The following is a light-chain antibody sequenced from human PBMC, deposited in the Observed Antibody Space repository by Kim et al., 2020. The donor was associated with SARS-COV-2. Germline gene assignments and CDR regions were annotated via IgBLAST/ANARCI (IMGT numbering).Light chain of an antibody. V-gene: IGKV3-20*01. CDR2: GAS. J-gene: IGKJ1*01. CDR1: QIISSGC. Sequence: EIVLTQSPGTLSLFPGERATLSCRANQIISSGCLAWYQQKPGQAPRLLIYGASSRATGIPDRFSGAVSGTDFTLTISRLEPEDFAVYYCQFFGSSVGTCGQGTKVDIK. CDR3: QFFGSSVGT.